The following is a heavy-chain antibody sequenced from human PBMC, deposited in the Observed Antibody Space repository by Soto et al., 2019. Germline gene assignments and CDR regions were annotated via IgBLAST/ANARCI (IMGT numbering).Heavy chain of an antibody. V-gene: IGHV3-33*01. J-gene: IGHJ5*02. CDR1: GFTFSSYG. CDR2: IWYDGSNK. CDR3: AREAHEGVVPAAILA. D-gene: IGHD2-2*01. Sequence: GGSLRLSCAASGFTFSSYGMHWVRQAPGKGLEWVAVIWYDGSNKYYADSVKGRFTISRDNSKNTLYLQMNSLRAEDTAVYYCAREAHEGVVPAAILAWGQGTLVTVSS.